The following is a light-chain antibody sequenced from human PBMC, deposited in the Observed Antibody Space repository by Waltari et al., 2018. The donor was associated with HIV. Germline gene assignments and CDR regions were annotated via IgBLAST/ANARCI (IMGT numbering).Light chain of an antibody. CDR1: QSVTSSY. CDR2: DAS. V-gene: IGKV3-20*01. CDR3: QRYGISPRT. Sequence: EIVLTQSPGTLSLSPGDRATLSCRASQSVTSSYLAWYQQKPGQAPRLLIYDASSRATGIPDRFSGSGSGTDFTLTISSLEPEDFAVYYCQRYGISPRTFGGGTKVEIK. J-gene: IGKJ4*01.